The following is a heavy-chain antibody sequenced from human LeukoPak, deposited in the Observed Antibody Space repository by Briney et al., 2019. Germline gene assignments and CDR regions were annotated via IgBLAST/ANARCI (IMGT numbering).Heavy chain of an antibody. Sequence: GGSLRLSCAASGFTFSSYDMQWVRQIVGKGLEWVSAIGRAGDTHYADSVKGRFTVSRDNSKNTLYLQMNSLRAEDTAVYFCARGGHCSTTSCSNYDGMDVWGQGTTLSVSS. J-gene: IGHJ6*02. CDR3: ARGGHCSTTSCSNYDGMDV. CDR1: GFTFSSYD. D-gene: IGHD2-2*01. V-gene: IGHV3-13*01. CDR2: IGRAGDT.